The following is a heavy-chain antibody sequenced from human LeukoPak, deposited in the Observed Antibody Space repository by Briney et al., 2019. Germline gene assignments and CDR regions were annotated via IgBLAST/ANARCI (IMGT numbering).Heavy chain of an antibody. CDR1: GGSFSGYY. V-gene: IGHV4-34*01. Sequence: SETLSLTCAVYGGSFSGYYWSWIRQPPGKGLEWIGEINHSGSTNYNPSLKSRVTISVDTSKNQFSLKLSSVTAADTAVYYCARGGDFWSGYLNDNWFDPWGQGTLVTVSS. CDR3: ARGGDFWSGYLNDNWFDP. J-gene: IGHJ5*02. CDR2: INHSGST. D-gene: IGHD3-3*01.